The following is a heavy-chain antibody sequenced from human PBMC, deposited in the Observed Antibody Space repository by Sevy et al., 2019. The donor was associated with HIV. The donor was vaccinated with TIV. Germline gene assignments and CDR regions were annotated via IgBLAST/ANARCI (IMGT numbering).Heavy chain of an antibody. CDR3: VRAIAADGSF. V-gene: IGHV3-7*01. J-gene: IGHJ4*02. D-gene: IGHD6-13*01. Sequence: GGSLRLSCVASGFTLNSYWMHWVRQAPGKGLEWVANIKQDGGVKYYVDSVKGRITISRDNARNLLYLQMNSLRVEDTALYYCVRAIAADGSFWGQGTLVTVSS. CDR1: GFTLNSYW. CDR2: IKQDGGVK.